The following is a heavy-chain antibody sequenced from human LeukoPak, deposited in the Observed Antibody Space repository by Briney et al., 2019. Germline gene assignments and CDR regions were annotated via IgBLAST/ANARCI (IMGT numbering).Heavy chain of an antibody. CDR1: GDSISSDIW. CDR3: ARIHDYGDPSDY. D-gene: IGHD4-17*01. Sequence: SGTLSLTCAVSGDSISSDIWWNWVRQPPGKGLEWIGEIHHSGGINYNPSLKSRVTISLDKSKNQFSLKLSSVTAADTAVYYCARIHDYGDPSDYWGQGTLVTVSS. J-gene: IGHJ4*02. CDR2: IHHSGGI. V-gene: IGHV4-4*02.